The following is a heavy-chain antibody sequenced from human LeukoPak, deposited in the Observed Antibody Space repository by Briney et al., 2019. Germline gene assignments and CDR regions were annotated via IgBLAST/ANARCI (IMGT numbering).Heavy chain of an antibody. V-gene: IGHV4-34*01. J-gene: IGHJ6*02. CDR3: ARARFEVYTVRSFYYGMDV. CDR2: INDSGST. Sequence: PSETLSLTCAVYGGSLSGYYWSGIREPPGKALEWIGEINDSGSTSYTPSLKNRFTISLDTSKNQFSLKLFSMTAADTAVYYCARARFEVYTVRSFYYGMDVWGQGTTVTVSS. D-gene: IGHD4-17*01. CDR1: GGSLSGYY.